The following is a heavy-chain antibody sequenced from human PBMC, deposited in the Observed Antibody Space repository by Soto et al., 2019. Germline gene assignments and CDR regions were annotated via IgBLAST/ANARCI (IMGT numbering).Heavy chain of an antibody. D-gene: IGHD3-22*01. CDR2: IIPIFGTA. Sequence: SVRVSCRASGGTFSSWAISWVRQAPGQGLEWMGGIIPIFGTANYAQKFQGRVTITADESTSAAYRELSSLRSEATAVYYCARRGSYVSSAHQPRTSYYYSVMDLWAQGTTLPVSS. CDR1: GGTFSSWA. CDR3: ARRGSYVSSAHQPRTSYYYSVMDL. V-gene: IGHV1-69*13. J-gene: IGHJ6*02.